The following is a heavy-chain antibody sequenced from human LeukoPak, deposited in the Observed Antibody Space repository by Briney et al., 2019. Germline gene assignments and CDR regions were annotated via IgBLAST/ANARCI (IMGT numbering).Heavy chain of an antibody. CDR1: GGSFIGYY. CDR2: INHSGST. J-gene: IGHJ4*02. D-gene: IGHD4-17*01. V-gene: IGHV4-34*01. CDR3: ASSRPHYGDYTRTFDY. Sequence: ETLSLTCAVYGGSFIGYYWSWIRQPPGKGLEWIGEINHSGSTNYNPSLKSRVTISVDTSKNQFSLKLSSVTAADTAVYYCASSRPHYGDYTRTFDYWGQGTLVTVSS.